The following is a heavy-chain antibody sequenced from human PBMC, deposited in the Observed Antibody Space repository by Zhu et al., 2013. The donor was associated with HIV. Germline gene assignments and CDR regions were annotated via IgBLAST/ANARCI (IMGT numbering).Heavy chain of an antibody. J-gene: IGHJ3*02. D-gene: IGHD2-15*01. CDR1: GGTFSSYA. CDR2: IIPIFGTA. CDR3: ARDQELIMGYCSGGSCPDAFDI. Sequence: QVQLVQSGAEVKKPGSSVKVSCKASGGTFSSYAISWVRQAPGQGLEWMGGIIPIFGTANYAQKFQGRVTITADESTSTAYMELSSLRSEDTAVYYCARDQELIMGYCSGGSCPDAFDIWGQGTMVTVSS. V-gene: IGHV1-69*01.